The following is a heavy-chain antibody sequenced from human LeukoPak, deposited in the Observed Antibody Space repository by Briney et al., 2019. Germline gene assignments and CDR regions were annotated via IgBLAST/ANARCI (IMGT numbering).Heavy chain of an antibody. Sequence: SQTLSLTCTVSGGSISTYYWSWIRQPPGKGLEWIGYIHYSGTTNYNPPLKNRVTISLDTSKNQFSLNLSSVTAADTAVYYCARMGGYSGYATHWGQGTLVTVSS. D-gene: IGHD5-12*01. CDR1: GGSISTYY. V-gene: IGHV4-59*08. CDR2: IHYSGTT. CDR3: ARMGGYSGYATH. J-gene: IGHJ4*02.